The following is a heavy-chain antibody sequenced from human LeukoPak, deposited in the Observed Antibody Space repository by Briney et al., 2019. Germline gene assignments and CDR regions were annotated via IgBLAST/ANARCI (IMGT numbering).Heavy chain of an antibody. J-gene: IGHJ3*01. D-gene: IGHD1-1*01. CDR1: GFIFNDHY. CDR2: SKNKAHSYTT. Sequence: GGSLRLSCAASGFIFNDHYMDGVRQAPGKGLEWVGRSKNKAHSYTTEYAASVKGRFTISRDDSKNSLYLQMNNLKTEDTAVYYCARDPYPATGAPDAFDVWGQGTMVTVSS. V-gene: IGHV3-72*01. CDR3: ARDPYPATGAPDAFDV.